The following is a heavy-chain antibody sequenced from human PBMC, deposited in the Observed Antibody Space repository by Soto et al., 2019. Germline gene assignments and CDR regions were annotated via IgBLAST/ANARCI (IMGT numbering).Heavy chain of an antibody. CDR3: ARDRGSLLPYLNWFDP. V-gene: IGHV1-18*01. J-gene: IGHJ5*02. D-gene: IGHD2-21*01. Sequence: GASVKVSCKASGYTFTSYGISWVRQAPGQGLEWMGWISAYNGNTNYAQKLQGRVTMTTDTSTGTAYMELRSLRSDDTAVYYCARDRGSLLPYLNWFDPWGQGTLVTVSS. CDR1: GYTFTSYG. CDR2: ISAYNGNT.